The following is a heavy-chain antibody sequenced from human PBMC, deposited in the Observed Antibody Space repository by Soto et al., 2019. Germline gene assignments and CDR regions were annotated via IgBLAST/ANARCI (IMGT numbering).Heavy chain of an antibody. D-gene: IGHD3-10*01. V-gene: IGHV3-30*18. CDR1: GFTFSSYG. CDR2: ISYDGSNK. Sequence: QVQLVESGGGVVQPGRSLRLSCAASGFTFSSYGMHWVRQAPGKGLEWVAVISYDGSNKYYADSVKGRFTISRDNSKNTLYLQMNSLRAEDTAVYYCVKDLALGEHYWGQGTLVTVSS. J-gene: IGHJ4*02. CDR3: VKDLALGEHY.